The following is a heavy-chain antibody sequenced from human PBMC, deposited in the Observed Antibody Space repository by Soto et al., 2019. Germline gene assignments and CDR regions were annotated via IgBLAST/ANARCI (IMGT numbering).Heavy chain of an antibody. V-gene: IGHV3-7*01. CDR3: ARVPAAIYYYYYGMDV. D-gene: IGHD2-2*01. CDR1: GFTFSSYW. J-gene: IGHJ6*02. Sequence: PGGSLRLSCAASGFTFSSYWMSWVRQAPGKGLEWVANIKQDGSEKYYVDSVKGRFTISRDNAKNSLYLQMNSLRAEDTAVYYCARVPAAIYYYYYGMDVWGQGTTVTVSS. CDR2: IKQDGSEK.